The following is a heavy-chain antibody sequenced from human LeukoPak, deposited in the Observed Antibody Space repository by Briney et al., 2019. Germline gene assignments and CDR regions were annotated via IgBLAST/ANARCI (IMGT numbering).Heavy chain of an antibody. V-gene: IGHV1-18*01. CDR3: ARILVVVPAARGYSFDY. CDR2: ISAYNGHT. CDR1: GYTFTNYG. D-gene: IGHD2-2*01. J-gene: IGHJ4*02. Sequence: GASVKVSCKAYGYTFTNYGISWVRQAPGQGLEWMGWISAYNGHTNYVQRLQGRVTMTTDTSTNTAYMELRSLRSDDTAVYYCARILVVVPAARGYSFDYWGQGTLVTVSS.